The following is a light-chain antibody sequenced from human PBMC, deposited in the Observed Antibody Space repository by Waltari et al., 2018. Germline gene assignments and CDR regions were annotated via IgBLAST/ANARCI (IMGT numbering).Light chain of an antibody. V-gene: IGKV3-20*01. CDR2: AAS. CDR3: HHYSGSPYT. J-gene: IGKJ2*01. CDR1: ESVISSF. Sequence: EVVLTQSPGTLSLSPGERVTLSCRASESVISSFLAWYQQKPGQAPRLLIYAASKRATGIPDRFSGSGAETDVTLTISRLEPEDFAVYYCHHYSGSPYTFGQGTKLEIK.